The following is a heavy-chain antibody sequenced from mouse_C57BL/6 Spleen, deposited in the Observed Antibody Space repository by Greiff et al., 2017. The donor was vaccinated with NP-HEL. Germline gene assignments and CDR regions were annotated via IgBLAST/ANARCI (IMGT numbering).Heavy chain of an antibody. D-gene: IGHD1-1*01. CDR1: GYTFTSYW. J-gene: IGHJ4*01. CDR3: ARWGFYGSSSNAMDY. Sequence: VQLQQPGAELVKPGASVKMSCKASGYTFTSYWITWVKQRPGQGLEWIGDIYPGSGSTNYNEKFKSKATLTVDTSSSTAYMQLSSLTSEDSAVYYCARWGFYGSSSNAMDYWGQGTSVTVSS. CDR2: IYPGSGST. V-gene: IGHV1-55*01.